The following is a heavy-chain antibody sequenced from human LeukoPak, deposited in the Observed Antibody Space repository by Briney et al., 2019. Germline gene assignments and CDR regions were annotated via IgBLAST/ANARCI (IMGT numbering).Heavy chain of an antibody. Sequence: PGGSLRLSCAASGFTFSSYSMHWVRQAPGKGLEWVSSISSSSSYIYYADSVKGRFTISRDNAKNSLYLQMNSLRAEDTAVYYCARVGAGRGYSGYDPAGFDYWGQGTLVTVSS. J-gene: IGHJ4*02. CDR3: ARVGAGRGYSGYDPAGFDY. CDR1: GFTFSSYS. V-gene: IGHV3-21*01. CDR2: ISSSSSYI. D-gene: IGHD5-12*01.